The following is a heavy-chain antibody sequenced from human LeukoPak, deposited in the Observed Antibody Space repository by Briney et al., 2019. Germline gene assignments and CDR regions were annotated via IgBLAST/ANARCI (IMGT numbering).Heavy chain of an antibody. CDR1: GFTFSSYA. CDR3: AKGRFSSPQYLGDD. Sequence: HTGGSLRLSCAASGFTFSSYAMSWVRQAPGKGLEWVSAISGSGGSTYYADSVKGRFTISRDNSKNTLYLQMDSLRAEDTAVYYCAKGRFSSPQYLGDDWGQGTLVTVSS. D-gene: IGHD6-19*01. V-gene: IGHV3-23*01. CDR2: ISGSGGST. J-gene: IGHJ4*02.